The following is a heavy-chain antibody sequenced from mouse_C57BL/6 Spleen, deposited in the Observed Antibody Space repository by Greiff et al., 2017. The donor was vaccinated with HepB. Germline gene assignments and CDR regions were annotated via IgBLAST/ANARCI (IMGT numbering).Heavy chain of an antibody. D-gene: IGHD1-1*01. CDR3: ARAGYYGSSYESWFAY. J-gene: IGHJ3*01. CDR1: GYTFTSYW. CDR2: INPSSGYT. V-gene: IGHV1-7*01. Sequence: QVQLQQSGAELAKPGASVKLSCKASGYTFTSYWMHWVKQRPGQGLEWIGYINPSSGYTKYNQKFKAKATLTADKSSSTAYMQLSSLTYEDSAVYYCARAGYYGSSYESWFAYWGQGTLVTVSA.